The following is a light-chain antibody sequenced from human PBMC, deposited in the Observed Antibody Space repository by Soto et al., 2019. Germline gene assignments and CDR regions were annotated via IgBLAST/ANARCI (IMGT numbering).Light chain of an antibody. CDR3: QQYHNWPPIT. J-gene: IGKJ5*01. CDR2: DAS. Sequence: EILMTQSPATLSVSPGETATLSCRASQRVTTKLAWYKQKPGQPPRLLITDASTRATGVPARFSGWGSGTEFTLTISSLQSEDFAVYYCQQYHNWPPITFGQGTRLEIK. CDR1: QRVTTK. V-gene: IGKV3-15*01.